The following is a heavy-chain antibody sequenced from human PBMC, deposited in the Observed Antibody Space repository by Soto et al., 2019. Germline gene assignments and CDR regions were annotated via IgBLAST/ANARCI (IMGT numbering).Heavy chain of an antibody. J-gene: IGHJ6*02. D-gene: IGHD3-10*01. CDR1: GYTFTSYG. CDR3: ARAGKYYYGSGSPYYDGMDV. V-gene: IGHV1-18*04. Sequence: QVQLVQSGAEVKKPGASVKVSCKASGYTFTSYGVSWVRQAPGQGLEWMGWISGYNGNTNYAQKLQGRVTMTTDTSTSTADMELRSLRSDDTAVYYCARAGKYYYGSGSPYYDGMDVWGQGITVTVSS. CDR2: ISGYNGNT.